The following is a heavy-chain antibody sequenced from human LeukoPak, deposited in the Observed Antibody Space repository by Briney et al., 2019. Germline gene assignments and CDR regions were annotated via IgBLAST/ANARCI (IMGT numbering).Heavy chain of an antibody. D-gene: IGHD3-22*01. V-gene: IGHV4-39*01. J-gene: IGHJ4*02. CDR3: ARASYSYDINGWVPFDY. CDR1: GGSISSSSYY. Sequence: PSETLSLTCTVSGGSISSSSYYWGWIRQPPGKGLEWIGSIYYSGSTYYNPSLKSRVTISVDTSKNQFSLKLSSVTAADTAVYYCARASYSYDINGWVPFDYWGQGALVTVSS. CDR2: IYYSGST.